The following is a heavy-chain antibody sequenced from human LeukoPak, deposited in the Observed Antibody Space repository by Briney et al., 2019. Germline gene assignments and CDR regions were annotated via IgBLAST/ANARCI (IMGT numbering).Heavy chain of an antibody. CDR3: ARGSGRYYYYGVDV. D-gene: IGHD7-27*01. V-gene: IGHV4-59*01. Sequence: PSETLSLTCTVSGGSIRSSYWNWIRQPPGKGLEWIGHIYYSGTTSGSTNYNPSLKSRVTISVDTSKNQFSLQVRSVTAADTAVYYCARGSGRYYYYGVDVWGQGTTVTVSS. CDR2: IYYSGTTSGST. J-gene: IGHJ6*02. CDR1: GGSIRSSY.